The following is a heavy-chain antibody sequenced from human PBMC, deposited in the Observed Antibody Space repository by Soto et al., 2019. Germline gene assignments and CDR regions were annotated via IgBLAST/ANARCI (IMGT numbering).Heavy chain of an antibody. CDR2: ITGSGGST. CDR3: VLLCSDIFTGAYYYDGMDV. J-gene: IGHJ6*02. V-gene: IGHV3-23*01. Sequence: GGSLTLSCAASGFTFSRYGMSWVRQAPGKGLGWGSAITGSGGSTYYADTVKDQFTISRDNSKNTLYRQMNSLRTEDTAVYYCVLLCSDIFTGAYYYDGMDVWGQGTTVTVSS. D-gene: IGHD3-9*01. CDR1: GFTFSRYG.